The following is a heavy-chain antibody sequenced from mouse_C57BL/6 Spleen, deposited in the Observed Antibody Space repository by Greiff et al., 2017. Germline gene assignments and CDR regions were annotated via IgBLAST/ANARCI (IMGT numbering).Heavy chain of an antibody. CDR2: INPSNGGT. J-gene: IGHJ1*03. Sequence: VQLQQPGTELVKPGASVKLSCKASGYTFTSYWMHWVKQRPGQGLEWIGNINPSNGGTNYNEKFKSKATLTVDKSSSTAYMQLSSLTSEDSAVYYCARSTYGSKLWYFDVWGTGTTVTVSS. D-gene: IGHD1-1*01. CDR1: GYTFTSYW. V-gene: IGHV1-53*01. CDR3: ARSTYGSKLWYFDV.